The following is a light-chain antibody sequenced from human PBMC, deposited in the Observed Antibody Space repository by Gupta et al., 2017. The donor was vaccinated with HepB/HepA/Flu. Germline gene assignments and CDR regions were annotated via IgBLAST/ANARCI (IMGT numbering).Light chain of an antibody. CDR1: NSNIGSNP. CDR3: AAWDDSVNGPL. J-gene: IGLJ2*01. V-gene: IGLV1-44*01. CDR2: SDN. Sequence: QSVVTQPPSASGTPGQRVTISCSGSNSNIGSNPVNWYQQLPGTAPKLLIYSDNQRPSGVPDRFSGSKSGTSASLAISGLQSEDEADYYCAAWDDSVNGPLFGGGTKVTVL.